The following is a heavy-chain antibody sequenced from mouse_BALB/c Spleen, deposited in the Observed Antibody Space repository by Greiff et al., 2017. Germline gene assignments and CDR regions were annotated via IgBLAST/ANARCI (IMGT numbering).Heavy chain of an antibody. CDR2: ISDGGSYT. CDR1: GFTFSDYY. D-gene: IGHD1-1*01. J-gene: IGHJ4*01. V-gene: IGHV5-4*02. CDR3: ARDPSYYYGSSLYYAMDY. Sequence: EVMLVESGGGLVKPGGSLKLSCAASGFTFSDYYMYWVRQTPEKRLEWVATISDGGSYTYYPDSVKGRFTISRDNAKNNLYLQMSSLKSEDTAMYYCARDPSYYYGSSLYYAMDYWGQGTSVTVSS.